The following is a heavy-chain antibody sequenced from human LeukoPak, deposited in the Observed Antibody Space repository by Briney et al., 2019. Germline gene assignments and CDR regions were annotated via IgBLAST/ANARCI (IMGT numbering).Heavy chain of an antibody. V-gene: IGHV3-74*01. CDR3: VRDYYYGMDV. CDR2: IYGDGSST. Sequence: GGSLRLSCTASGFTFSSYWMHWIRQAPGKGLVWVSRIYGDGSSTTYADSVKGRFTISRDNAKNTLYLQMNSLRAEDTAVYYCVRDYYYGMDVWGQGTTVTVSS. J-gene: IGHJ6*02. CDR1: GFTFSSYW.